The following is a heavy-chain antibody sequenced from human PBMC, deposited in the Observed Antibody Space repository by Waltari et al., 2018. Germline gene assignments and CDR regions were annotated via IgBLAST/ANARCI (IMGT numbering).Heavy chain of an antibody. V-gene: IGHV3-21*01. CDR1: GFTFSTYS. D-gene: IGHD6-13*01. CDR2: ISSSSSYI. J-gene: IGHJ4*02. CDR3: ARGPAGQVYFDY. Sequence: EVQLVESGGGLVKHGGSLRLSCAASGFTFSTYSMNWVRQAPGKGLEWVSSISSSSSYIYYADSGKGRFTISRDNAKNSLYLQMNSLRAEDTAVYYCARGPAGQVYFDYWGQGTLVTVSS.